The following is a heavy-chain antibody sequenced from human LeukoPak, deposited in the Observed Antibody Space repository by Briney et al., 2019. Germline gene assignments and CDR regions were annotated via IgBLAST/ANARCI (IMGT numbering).Heavy chain of an antibody. D-gene: IGHD1-14*01. V-gene: IGHV4-59*08. Sequence: SEALSLTCSVSGGSISSYYWSWIRQPPGKGLEWIGYIYYSGSTYYNPSLKSRVTISVDTSKNQFSLKLSSVTAADTAVYYCARGNHLSSVSYWGQGTLVTVSS. CDR3: ARGNHLSSVSY. CDR2: IYYSGST. CDR1: GGSISSYY. J-gene: IGHJ4*02.